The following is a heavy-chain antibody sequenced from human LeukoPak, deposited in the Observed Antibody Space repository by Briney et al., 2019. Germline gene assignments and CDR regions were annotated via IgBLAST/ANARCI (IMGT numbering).Heavy chain of an antibody. V-gene: IGHV3-30*02. CDR2: IRNDGSDK. D-gene: IGHD2-15*01. Sequence: GGSLRLSCAASGFIFSTYGMHWVRQAPGKGLEWVAFIRNDGSDKYYADSVKGRFIISRDTSKNTLYLQMNSLSSEDTAVYYCVRGYCSGGICSRGYWGQGTLVTVSS. J-gene: IGHJ4*02. CDR1: GFIFSTYG. CDR3: VRGYCSGGICSRGY.